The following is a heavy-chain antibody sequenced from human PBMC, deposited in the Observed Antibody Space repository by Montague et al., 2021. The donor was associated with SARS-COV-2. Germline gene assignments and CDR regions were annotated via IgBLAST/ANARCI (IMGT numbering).Heavy chain of an antibody. Sequence: SETLSLTCTVSGGSISSYYWSWIRQPPGKGLEWIGYIYYSGSSNYNPSLKSRVTISIDTSKNQFSLNLNSVTAADGAVYYCASPVGYCSGGSCYYVSWGQGTLVTVSS. V-gene: IGHV4-59*01. CDR3: ASPVGYCSGGSCYYVS. D-gene: IGHD2-15*01. CDR2: IYYSGSS. J-gene: IGHJ5*02. CDR1: GGSISSYY.